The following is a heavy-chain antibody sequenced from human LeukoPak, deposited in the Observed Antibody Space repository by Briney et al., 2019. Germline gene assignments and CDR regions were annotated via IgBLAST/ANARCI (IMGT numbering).Heavy chain of an antibody. CDR2: FDPEDGET. V-gene: IGHV1-24*01. CDR1: GYTLTELS. J-gene: IGHJ3*02. D-gene: IGHD2-15*01. CDR3: ATLVGVVVVAARAFDI. Sequence: GASVKVSCKVSGYTLTELSMHWVRQAPGKGLEWMGGFDPEDGETIYAQKFQGRVTMTEDTSTGTAYMELSSLRSEDTAVYYCATLVGVVVVAARAFDIWGQGTMVTVSS.